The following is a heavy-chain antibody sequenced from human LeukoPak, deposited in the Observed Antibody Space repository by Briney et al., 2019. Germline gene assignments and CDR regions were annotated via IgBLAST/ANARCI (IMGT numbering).Heavy chain of an antibody. D-gene: IGHD1-26*01. CDR1: GGSLSSYY. J-gene: IGHJ3*02. CDR2: IYYSGST. V-gene: IGHV4-59*12. CDR3: AREGEATDSLGAFDI. Sequence: PPETLSLTCTVSGGSLSSYYWSWIRQPPGKGLEWIGYIYYSGSTNYNPSLKSRVTISVDTSKNQFSLKLSSVTAADTAVYYCAREGEATDSLGAFDIWGQGTMATVSS.